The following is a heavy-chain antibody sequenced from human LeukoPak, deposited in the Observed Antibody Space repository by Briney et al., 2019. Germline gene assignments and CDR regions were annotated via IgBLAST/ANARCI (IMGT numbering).Heavy chain of an antibody. CDR2: INHSGST. D-gene: IGHD3-10*01. CDR3: ARLTPGSVLWFGELFFDY. V-gene: IGHV4-34*01. Sequence: PSETLSLTCAVYGGSFSGYYWSWLRQPPGKGLEWVGEINHSGSTNYNPSLKSRVTISVDTSKNQFSLKLSSVTAADTAVYYCARLTPGSVLWFGELFFDYWGQGTLVTVSS. J-gene: IGHJ4*02. CDR1: GGSFSGYY.